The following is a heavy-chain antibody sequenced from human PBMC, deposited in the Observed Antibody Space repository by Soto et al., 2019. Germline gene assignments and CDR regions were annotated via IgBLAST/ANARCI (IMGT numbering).Heavy chain of an antibody. CDR1: GGSFSGYY. J-gene: IGHJ6*02. CDR2: INHSGST. D-gene: IGHD2-2*01. V-gene: IGHV4-34*01. Sequence: SETLSLTCAVYGGSFSGYYWSWIRQPPGKGLEWIGEINHSGSTNYNPSLKSRVTISVDTSKNQFSLKLSSVTAADTAVYYCASMPETKWDIVVVPAAEDYYGMDVWGQGTTVTVSX. CDR3: ASMPETKWDIVVVPAAEDYYGMDV.